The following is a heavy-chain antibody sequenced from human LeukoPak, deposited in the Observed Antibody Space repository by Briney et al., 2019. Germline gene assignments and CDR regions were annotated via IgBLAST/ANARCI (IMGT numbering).Heavy chain of an antibody. J-gene: IGHJ4*02. CDR3: ARDSCSSTSCYWAKGWPY. CDR1: GYTFTSYG. Sequence: ASVKVSCKASGYTFTSYGISWVRQAPGQGLEWMGWISAYNGNTNYAQKLQGRVTMTTDTSTSTAYMELRSLRSDDTAVYYCARDSCSSTSCYWAKGWPYWGQGTLVTVSS. CDR2: ISAYNGNT. D-gene: IGHD2-2*01. V-gene: IGHV1-18*01.